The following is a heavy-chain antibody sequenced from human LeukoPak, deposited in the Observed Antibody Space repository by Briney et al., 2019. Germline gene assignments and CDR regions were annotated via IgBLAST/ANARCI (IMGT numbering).Heavy chain of an antibody. CDR2: IYFSGTT. CDR1: GGSISTSNYY. D-gene: IGHD4-23*01. CDR3: ARRSTVAWAFDI. Sequence: SETLSLTCTVSGGSISTSNYYWGWIRQPPGKGLEWVGSIYFSGTTYYNPSLKSRVAISLDTSKNQFSLKLRAVTVADTAVYYCARRSTVAWAFDIWGQGTMVTVSS. J-gene: IGHJ3*02. V-gene: IGHV4-39*01.